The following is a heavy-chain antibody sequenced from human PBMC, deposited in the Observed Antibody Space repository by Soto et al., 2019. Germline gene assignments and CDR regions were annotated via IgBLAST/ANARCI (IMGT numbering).Heavy chain of an antibody. CDR3: ATNWGGGLHSEGYNWLDP. CDR2: ISPIFGTT. CDR1: GGTFSAYT. D-gene: IGHD7-27*01. Sequence: QVQLVQSGAEVKKPGSSVKISCRASGGTFSAYTLSWVRQAPGQGLEGLGGISPIFGTTKYAQKFEGRVTFTADESAGTAYLELRSLRSDDTAVYYCATNWGGGLHSEGYNWLDPWGQGTRVTVSS. J-gene: IGHJ5*02. V-gene: IGHV1-69*01.